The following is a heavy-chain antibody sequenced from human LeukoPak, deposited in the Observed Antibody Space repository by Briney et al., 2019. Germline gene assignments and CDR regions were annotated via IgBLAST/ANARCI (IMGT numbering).Heavy chain of an antibody. Sequence: GGSLRLSCVASGFTFSTYAMHWVRQAPGKGLEWVAVILYDGNNRYYADSVKGRFTISRDNSKNTLYLQMNSLRAEDTAVYYCARGRKYSYGTYYYGLDVWGQGTTVTVCS. D-gene: IGHD5-18*01. CDR2: ILYDGNNR. J-gene: IGHJ6*02. CDR1: GFTFSTYA. CDR3: ARGRKYSYGTYYYGLDV. V-gene: IGHV3-30-3*01.